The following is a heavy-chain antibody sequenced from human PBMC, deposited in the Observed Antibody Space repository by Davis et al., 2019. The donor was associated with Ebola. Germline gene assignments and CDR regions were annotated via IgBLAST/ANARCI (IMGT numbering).Heavy chain of an antibody. CDR3: AKDVTDYSSGWTSL. Sequence: GGSLRLSCAASGFTFSHYAIHWVRQAPGKGLEWVAVIFYDGSNKYYADSVKGRFTISRDNYKKTLFLQMSSLRAEDTAVYYCAKDVTDYSSGWTSLWGQGTLVTVSS. J-gene: IGHJ4*02. D-gene: IGHD6-19*01. CDR1: GFTFSHYA. V-gene: IGHV3-30*18. CDR2: IFYDGSNK.